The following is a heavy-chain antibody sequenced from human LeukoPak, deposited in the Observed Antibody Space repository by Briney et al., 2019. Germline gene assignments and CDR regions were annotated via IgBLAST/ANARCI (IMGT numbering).Heavy chain of an antibody. CDR3: ARQSLRLDPSTAFFDY. CDR1: GYSFTSYW. CDR2: IYPGDSDT. J-gene: IGHJ4*02. D-gene: IGHD4-17*01. Sequence: GESLKISCKGSGYSFTSYWIGWVRQMPGKGLEWMGIIYPGDSDTRYSPSFQGQVTISADKSISTAYLQWSSLKASDTAMYYCARQSLRLDPSTAFFDYWGQGTLVTVSS. V-gene: IGHV5-51*01.